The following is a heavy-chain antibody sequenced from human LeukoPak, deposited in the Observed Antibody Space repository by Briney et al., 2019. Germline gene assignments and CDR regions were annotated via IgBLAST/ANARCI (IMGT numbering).Heavy chain of an antibody. V-gene: IGHV3-23*01. D-gene: IGHD2-15*01. Sequence: PGGSLRLSCAASGFTLISYAMSWVRQAPGKGLEWVSAISGSGSSTYYAESVKGRFTISRDNSKNTLYLQMNSLRAEDTAVYYCAKAPVTTCSGAYCYPFDYWGQGTLVTVSS. CDR2: ISGSGSST. CDR3: AKAPVTTCSGAYCYPFDY. CDR1: GFTLISYA. J-gene: IGHJ4*02.